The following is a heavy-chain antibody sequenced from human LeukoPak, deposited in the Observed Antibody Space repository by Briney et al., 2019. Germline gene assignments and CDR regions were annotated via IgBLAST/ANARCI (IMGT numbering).Heavy chain of an antibody. J-gene: IGHJ6*04. Sequence: GGSLRLSCAASGFTFSSYSMNWVRQAPGKGLEWVSSISSSSSYIYYADSVKGRFTISRDNAKNSLYLQMNSLRAEDTAVYYCARAYCSGGSCYSPSHYYYGMDVWGKGTTVTVSS. V-gene: IGHV3-21*01. CDR3: ARAYCSGGSCYSPSHYYYGMDV. CDR1: GFTFSSYS. CDR2: ISSSSSYI. D-gene: IGHD2-15*01.